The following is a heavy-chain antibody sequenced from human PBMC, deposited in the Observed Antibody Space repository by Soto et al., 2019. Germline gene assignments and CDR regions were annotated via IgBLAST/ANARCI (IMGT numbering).Heavy chain of an antibody. J-gene: IGHJ5*02. V-gene: IGHV3-74*01. Sequence: EVQLVESGGDLVQPGGSLRLSCAASGGTFSGYWMHWVRRVPGKGLVWVSRIYGDGTTTTYADSVQGRFTISRDTGKNTVDLQMNSLRVDDTGVYFCARSCCGEQNWFDPWGQGTLVTVSS. D-gene: IGHD4-17*01. CDR3: ARSCCGEQNWFDP. CDR2: IYGDGTTT. CDR1: GGTFSGYW.